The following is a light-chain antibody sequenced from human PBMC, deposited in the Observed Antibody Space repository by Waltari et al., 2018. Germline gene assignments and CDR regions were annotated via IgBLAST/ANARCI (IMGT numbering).Light chain of an antibody. Sequence: QSALTQPASVSGSPGQSITISCTGTSSDIGAYNFFPWYQQHPGKAPKFMIYDVSYRPAGVSSRFSGSKSGNTASLTISGLQIEDEADYYCCSYRTPDTLVFGTGTKVTVL. CDR3: CSYRTPDTLV. J-gene: IGLJ1*01. CDR1: SSDIGAYNF. V-gene: IGLV2-14*03. CDR2: DVS.